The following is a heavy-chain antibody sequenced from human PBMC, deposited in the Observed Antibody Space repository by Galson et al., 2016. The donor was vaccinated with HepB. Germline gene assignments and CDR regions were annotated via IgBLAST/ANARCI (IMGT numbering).Heavy chain of an antibody. CDR2: INAGNGNT. J-gene: IGHJ4*02. Sequence: VKVSCKASGYTFTRYLTHWVRQAPGQRLEWMGWINAGNGNTKYSQKFQARVIITRDTSASTAYMELSSLRAEDTAVYYCARYGQLWSFDYWGQGTLVTVSS. CDR3: ARYGQLWSFDY. V-gene: IGHV1-3*01. D-gene: IGHD5-18*01. CDR1: GYTFTRYL.